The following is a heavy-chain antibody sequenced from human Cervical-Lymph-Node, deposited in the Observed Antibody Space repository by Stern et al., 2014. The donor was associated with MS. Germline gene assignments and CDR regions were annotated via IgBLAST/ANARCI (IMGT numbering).Heavy chain of an antibody. CDR3: ARELGGSGSYFDY. CDR2: INPTSGTT. J-gene: IGHJ4*02. CDR1: GYTFTSYY. Sequence: VQLLESGAEVKKPGASVKVSCKASGYTFTSYYMHWVRQAPGQGLEWGGIINPTSGTTSYTQNFRGRVTMTRDTSTSTVFMELSSLRSEDTAVFYCARELGGSGSYFDYWGQGTLVTVSS. D-gene: IGHD1-26*01. V-gene: IGHV1-46*01.